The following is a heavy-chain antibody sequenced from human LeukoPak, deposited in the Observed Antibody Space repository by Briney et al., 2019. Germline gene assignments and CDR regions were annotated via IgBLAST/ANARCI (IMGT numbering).Heavy chain of an antibody. V-gene: IGHV3-23*01. CDR3: ARDYDILTGYYVIYGMDV. D-gene: IGHD3-9*01. J-gene: IGHJ6*02. Sequence: GGSLRLSCAASGFTFSSYAMSWVRQAPGKGLEWVSAISGSGGSTYYADSVRGRFTISRDNAKNSLYLQMNSLRAEDTAVYYCARDYDILTGYYVIYGMDVWGQGTTVTVSS. CDR1: GFTFSSYA. CDR2: ISGSGGST.